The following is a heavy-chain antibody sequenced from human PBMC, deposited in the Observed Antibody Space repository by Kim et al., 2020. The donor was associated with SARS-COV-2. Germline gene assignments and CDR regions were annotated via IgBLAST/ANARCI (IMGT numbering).Heavy chain of an antibody. CDR2: ITGSGGTT. CDR3: AKAAGSGYGASYFDY. D-gene: IGHD3-22*01. Sequence: GGSLRLSCAASGFTFSSFAMSWVRQAPGKGLVRISLITGSGGTTYYADSVKGRFTISRDKSKNTLYLQMNSLRAEDTAVNYCAKAAGSGYGASYFDYWGQGTLVTVSS. CDR1: GFTFSSFA. V-gene: IGHV3-23*01. J-gene: IGHJ4*02.